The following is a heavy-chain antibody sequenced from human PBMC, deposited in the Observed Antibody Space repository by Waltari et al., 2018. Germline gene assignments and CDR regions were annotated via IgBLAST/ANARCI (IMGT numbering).Heavy chain of an antibody. V-gene: IGHV4-38-2*01. D-gene: IGHD1-26*01. CDR3: ARHQVGGRDFEY. Sequence: QVQLHESGPGLVKSSETLSLTCAVSGYSISSGYYWGWIRQPPGTGLEWIGTIYQSGSTYYNPSLKSRITISLDTSKNQFSLKLNSVTAADTAVYYCARHQVGGRDFEYWGQGTLVTVSS. CDR1: GYSISSGYY. J-gene: IGHJ4*02. CDR2: IYQSGST.